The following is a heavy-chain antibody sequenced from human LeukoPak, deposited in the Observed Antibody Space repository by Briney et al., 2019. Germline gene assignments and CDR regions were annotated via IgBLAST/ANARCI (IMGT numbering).Heavy chain of an antibody. CDR3: ARLFEQ. D-gene: IGHD3-16*01. J-gene: IGHJ4*02. Sequence: SQTLSLTCTVSGGSKTSVTYYWSWIRQPAGKGLEWIGRIYNSGSTNYNPSLKSRLTISLDTSKNQFSLKLTSVTAADTALYYCARLFEQWGQGTLVTVSS. CDR1: GGSKTSVTYY. V-gene: IGHV4-61*02. CDR2: IYNSGST.